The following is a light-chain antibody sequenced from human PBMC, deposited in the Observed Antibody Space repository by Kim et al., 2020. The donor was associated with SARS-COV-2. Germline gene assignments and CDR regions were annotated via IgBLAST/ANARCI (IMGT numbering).Light chain of an antibody. CDR2: AAS. Sequence: ASVGDRVTITCRASQGISNYFAWYQQKPGKVPKLLIYAASALRSGVPSRFSGSGSGTDFTLTITSLQPEDVAVYYCQQCKGAPWTFGHGTKVDIK. V-gene: IGKV1-27*01. CDR3: QQCKGAPWT. CDR1: QGISNY. J-gene: IGKJ1*01.